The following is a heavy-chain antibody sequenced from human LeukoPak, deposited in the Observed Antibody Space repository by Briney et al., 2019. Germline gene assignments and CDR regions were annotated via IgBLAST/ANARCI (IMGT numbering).Heavy chain of an antibody. CDR2: IYSGGST. CDR3: ARDRTMVRGVGGYYGMDV. CDR1: GFTVSNNY. Sequence: GGSLRLSCAASGFTVSNNYMSWVRQAPGKGLEWVSVIYSGGSTYYADSVKGRFTISRDNSKNTLYLQMNSLRAEDTAVYYCARDRTMVRGVGGYYGMDVWGQGTTVTVSS. D-gene: IGHD3-10*01. V-gene: IGHV3-53*01. J-gene: IGHJ6*02.